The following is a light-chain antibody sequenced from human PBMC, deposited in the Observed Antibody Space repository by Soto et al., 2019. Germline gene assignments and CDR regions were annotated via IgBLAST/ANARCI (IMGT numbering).Light chain of an antibody. CDR1: QGITNF. J-gene: IGKJ4*01. CDR3: QKYNSAPS. CDR2: EAS. V-gene: IGKV1-27*01. Sequence: DIQMTQSPSSLSASVGDRVTITCRASQGITNFLAWYQQKPGKVPKLLIYEASTLQSGVPSRFSGSGSGTDFTLTISSLQPEDVATYYCQKYNSAPSFGGGTKVDSK.